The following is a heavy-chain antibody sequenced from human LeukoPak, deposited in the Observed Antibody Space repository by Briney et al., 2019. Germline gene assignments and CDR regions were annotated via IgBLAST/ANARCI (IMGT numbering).Heavy chain of an antibody. J-gene: IGHJ5*02. CDR1: GYTFTGYY. V-gene: IGHV1-2*02. D-gene: IGHD5-12*01. CDR3: ARVVVATIDWFDP. Sequence: ASVKVSCRASGYTFTGYYVHWVRQAPGQGLEWMGWIDPSSGGTHYAQNFQGRVTMTGDTSISTAYMELSRLRSDDTAVYYCARVVVATIDWFDPWGQGTLVTVSS. CDR2: IDPSSGGT.